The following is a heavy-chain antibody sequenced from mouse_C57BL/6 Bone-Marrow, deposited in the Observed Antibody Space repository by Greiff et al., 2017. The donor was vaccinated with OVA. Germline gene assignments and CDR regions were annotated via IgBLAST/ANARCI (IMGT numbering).Heavy chain of an antibody. V-gene: IGHV1-42*01. CDR3: ARYGYNFAY. CDR2: INPTAGGT. Sequence: VQLQQSGPELVKPGASVKLSCKASGYSFTGYYMHWVKQSPAKSLEWIGEINPTAGGTTYNQQFKAKATLTVDKSSSTAFMQHMNLTTEDSAVYYCARYGYNFAYWGQGTTLTVSS. J-gene: IGHJ2*01. CDR1: GYSFTGYY. D-gene: IGHD1-2*01.